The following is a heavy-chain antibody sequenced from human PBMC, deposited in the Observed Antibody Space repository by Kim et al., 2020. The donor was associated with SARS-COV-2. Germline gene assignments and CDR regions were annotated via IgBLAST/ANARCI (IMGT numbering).Heavy chain of an antibody. CDR1: GGSFSGYY. Sequence: SETRSLTCAVYGGSFSGYYWSWIRQPPGKGLEWIGEINHSGSTNYNPSLKSRVTISVDTSKNQLSLKLSSVTAADTAVYYCARGRYYDSSGYYGRNYYYYGMDVWGQGTTVNVSS. CDR2: INHSGST. D-gene: IGHD3-22*01. J-gene: IGHJ6*02. V-gene: IGHV4-34*01. CDR3: ARGRYYDSSGYYGRNYYYYGMDV.